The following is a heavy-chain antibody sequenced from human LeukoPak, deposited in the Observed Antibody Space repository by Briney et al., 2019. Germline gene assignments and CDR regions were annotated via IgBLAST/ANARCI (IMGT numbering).Heavy chain of an antibody. Sequence: ASVKVSCKASGGTFNSYTITWVRQAPGQGLEWMGGIIPMFGTANYAQKFQGRVTITADESTSTAYMELSSLRSEDTAMYYCAKIDCGGTSCYDTRGWFDPWGQGTLVTVSS. J-gene: IGHJ5*02. CDR1: GGTFNSYT. V-gene: IGHV1-69*13. CDR3: AKIDCGGTSCYDTRGWFDP. CDR2: IIPMFGTA. D-gene: IGHD2-2*01.